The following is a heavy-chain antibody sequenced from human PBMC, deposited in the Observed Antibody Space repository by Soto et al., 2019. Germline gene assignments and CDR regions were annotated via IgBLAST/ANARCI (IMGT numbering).Heavy chain of an antibody. Sequence: EVQLLESGGTLVQPGGSLRLSSAASGFTFSTYAMSWVRQAPGKGLEWVSAVSGSGSSTYYADSVKGRFTISRDNSKNTLYLQMHSLSSADTAVDYWAKLPHDDFRSGYNYYFYYWGQGTLVTVSS. CDR2: VSGSGSST. J-gene: IGHJ4*02. D-gene: IGHD3-3*01. CDR3: AKLPHDDFRSGYNYYFYY. V-gene: IGHV3-23*01. CDR1: GFTFSTYA.